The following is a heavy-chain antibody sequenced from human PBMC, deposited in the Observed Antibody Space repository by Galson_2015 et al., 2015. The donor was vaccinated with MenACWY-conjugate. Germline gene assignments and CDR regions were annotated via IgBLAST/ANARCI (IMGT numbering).Heavy chain of an antibody. D-gene: IGHD5-18*01. Sequence: SLRLSCAASGFTFTTYGMHWVRQAAGKGLEWVAIISYDGSNKLYADSVKGRFTISRDNSKNTVYLQMNSLRAEGSAVYYCAKQRYTYGSAYYGVDVRGQGTTVTVSS. CDR2: ISYDGSNK. CDR1: GFTFTTYG. CDR3: AKQRYTYGSAYYGVDV. V-gene: IGHV3-30*18. J-gene: IGHJ6*02.